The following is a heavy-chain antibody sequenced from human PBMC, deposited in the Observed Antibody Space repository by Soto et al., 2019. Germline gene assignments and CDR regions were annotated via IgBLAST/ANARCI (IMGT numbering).Heavy chain of an antibody. CDR2: ISYSGSA. J-gene: IGHJ4*02. CDR3: ATMGTPATGLYYFDY. CDR1: GGSISSGNYY. V-gene: IGHV4-30-4*01. D-gene: IGHD2-15*01. Sequence: SETLSLTCTVSGGSISSGNYYWSWIRQPPGKGLEWIGFISYSGSAYYNPSLKSRVTISVDTSKNQFSLDLSFVTAADTAVYYCATMGTPATGLYYFDYWGQGTLVTVSS.